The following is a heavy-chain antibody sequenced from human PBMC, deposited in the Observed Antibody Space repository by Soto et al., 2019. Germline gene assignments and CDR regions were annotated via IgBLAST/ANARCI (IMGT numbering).Heavy chain of an antibody. CDR1: GFTFSSDW. CDR3: ARGASGRYYSDY. V-gene: IGHV3-74*01. J-gene: IGHJ4*02. CDR2: INGDGRTT. Sequence: EVQMGESGGGLVQPGGSLRLSCAASGFTFSSDWIHWVRQALGKGLVWVSRINGDGRTTNYADSVKGQFAISRDNAKNTVSLQMNSLRAEDTAVYYCARGASGRYYSDYWGQGTLVTVSS. D-gene: IGHD3-10*01.